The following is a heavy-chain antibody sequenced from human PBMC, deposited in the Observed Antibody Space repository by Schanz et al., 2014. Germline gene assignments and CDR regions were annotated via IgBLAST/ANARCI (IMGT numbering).Heavy chain of an antibody. CDR2: VSHDGFTK. D-gene: IGHD2-2*01. J-gene: IGHJ3*02. CDR3: RRLCSSTSCSHGAFDI. Sequence: QVQLEESGGGVVQPGGSLRLSCVASGFSFSGFAVHWVRQAPGKGLEWVSIVSHDGFTKHYADSVRGRFTLSRDNSKXXXXLQMNSLXXXXXXXXXXRRLCSSTSCSHGAFDIWGQGTMVTVSS. CDR1: GFSFSGFA. V-gene: IGHV3-30*04.